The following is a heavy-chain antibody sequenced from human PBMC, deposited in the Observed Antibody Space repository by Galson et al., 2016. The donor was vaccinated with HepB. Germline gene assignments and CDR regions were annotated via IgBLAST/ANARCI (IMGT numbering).Heavy chain of an antibody. CDR2: ISSSSSYI. CDR1: GFTFTAYT. V-gene: IGHV3-21*01. D-gene: IGHD5/OR15-5a*01. CDR3: ARDRLSVYDYYSGFRDASFDM. J-gene: IGHJ3*02. Sequence: SLRLSCAASGFTFTAYTLHWVRQAPGKGLEWVSSISSSSSYIYYADLVKGRFTISRDSAKKSLLLQMNSLRAEDTAVYYCARDRLSVYDYYSGFRDASFDMWGPGTLVTVSS.